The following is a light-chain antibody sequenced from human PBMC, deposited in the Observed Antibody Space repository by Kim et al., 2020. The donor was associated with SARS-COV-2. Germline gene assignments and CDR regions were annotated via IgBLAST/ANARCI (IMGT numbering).Light chain of an antibody. J-gene: IGKJ2*01. CDR2: GAS. CDR1: QSVSNNY. V-gene: IGKV3-20*01. CDR3: QQYGSSPYT. Sequence: EIVLTQSPGTLSLSPGERATLSCRASQSVSNNYLAWYQQKPGQAPRLLVYGASSRATGIPDRFSGSGSGTDFTLTISRLEPEDFAVCYCQQYGSSPYTFGQGTKLEI.